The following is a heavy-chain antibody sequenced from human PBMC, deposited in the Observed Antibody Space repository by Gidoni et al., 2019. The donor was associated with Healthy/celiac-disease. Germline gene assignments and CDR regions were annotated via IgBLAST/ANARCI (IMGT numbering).Heavy chain of an antibody. CDR3: ARGEWKFTVTNFDY. D-gene: IGHD4-17*01. Sequence: QVQLVESGGGVVQPGRSLRLSCAASGFTFSSYGMHWVRQAPGKGLEWVAVIWYDGSNKYYADSVKGRFTISRDNSKNTLYLQMNSLRAEDTAVYYCARGEWKFTVTNFDYWGQGTLVTVSS. CDR2: IWYDGSNK. CDR1: GFTFSSYG. J-gene: IGHJ4*02. V-gene: IGHV3-33*01.